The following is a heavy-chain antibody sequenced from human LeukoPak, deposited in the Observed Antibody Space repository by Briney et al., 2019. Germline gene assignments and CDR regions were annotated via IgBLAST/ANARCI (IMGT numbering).Heavy chain of an antibody. CDR3: ARELSGEPHPHPNDY. CDR1: GFTFSSYW. CDR2: TSGSGGST. J-gene: IGHJ4*02. D-gene: IGHD1-26*01. Sequence: LPGGSLRLSCAASGFTFSSYWMHWVRQTPGKGLEWVSATSGSGGSTYYADSVKGRFTISRDNSKNALYLQMNSLRAEDTAVYYCARELSGEPHPHPNDYWGQGTLVTVSS. V-gene: IGHV3-23*01.